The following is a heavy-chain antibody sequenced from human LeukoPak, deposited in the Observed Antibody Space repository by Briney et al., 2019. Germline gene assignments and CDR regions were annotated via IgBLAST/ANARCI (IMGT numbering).Heavy chain of an antibody. CDR1: GGTFSSYA. D-gene: IGHD4-17*01. Sequence: SVKVSCKASGGTFSSYAISWVRQAPGQGLEWMGGIIPIFGTANYAQKFQGRVTITADESTSTAYMELSSLRAEDTAMYYCARIRKGYGDYSTHYYYYYYMDVWGKGTTVTISS. CDR3: ARIRKGYGDYSTHYYYYYYMDV. J-gene: IGHJ6*03. CDR2: IIPIFGTA. V-gene: IGHV1-69*13.